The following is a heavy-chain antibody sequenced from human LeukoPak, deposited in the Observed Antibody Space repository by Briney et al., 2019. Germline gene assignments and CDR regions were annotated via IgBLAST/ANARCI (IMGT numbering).Heavy chain of an antibody. CDR3: ARGPLAYCGGDCPSPLDY. CDR1: GYTFTSYG. Sequence: ASVKVSCKASGYTFTSYGISWVRQAPGQGLEWMGWNSAYNGNTNYAQKLQGRVTMTTDTSTSTAYMELRSLRSDDTAVYYCARGPLAYCGGDCPSPLDYWGQGTLVIVSS. D-gene: IGHD2-21*02. CDR2: NSAYNGNT. V-gene: IGHV1-18*01. J-gene: IGHJ4*02.